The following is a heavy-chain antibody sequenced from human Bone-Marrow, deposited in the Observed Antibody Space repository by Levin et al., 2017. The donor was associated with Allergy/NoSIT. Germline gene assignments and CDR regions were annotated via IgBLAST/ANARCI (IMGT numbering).Heavy chain of an antibody. J-gene: IGHJ5*02. CDR2: ISPSGSVV. Sequence: GGSLRLSCAASGFTFSGRGMIWVRQAPGKGLEWVSYISPSGSVVYYADSMKGRFTISRDNAKNSLYLQMNSLRDEDTAVYYWARVDGATTDSMWFDLWGQGTLVTVSS. D-gene: IGHD1-26*01. V-gene: IGHV3-48*02. CDR3: ARVDGATTDSMWFDL. CDR1: GFTFSGRG.